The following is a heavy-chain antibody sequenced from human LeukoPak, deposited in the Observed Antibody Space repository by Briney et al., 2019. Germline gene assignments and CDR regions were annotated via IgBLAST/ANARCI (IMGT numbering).Heavy chain of an antibody. J-gene: IGHJ4*02. D-gene: IGHD2-15*01. CDR1: GFTVSSNY. CDR2: IYSGGST. V-gene: IGHV3-53*01. Sequence: GGSLRLSCAASGFTVSSNYMSWVRQAPGKGLEWVSVIYSGGSTYYADSVKGRFTISRENSKNTLYLHMNSLRVEDTAVYYCAREVEGLSNWGQGTLVTVSS. CDR3: AREVEGLSN.